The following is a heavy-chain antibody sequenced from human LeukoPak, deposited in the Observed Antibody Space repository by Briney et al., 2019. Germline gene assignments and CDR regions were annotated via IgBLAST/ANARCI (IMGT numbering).Heavy chain of an antibody. CDR2: INPSGGST. CDR3: ARDVEGSGSYLFQH. Sequence: ASVKVSCKASGYTFTSYYMHWVRQAPGQGLEWMGIINPSGGSTSYVQKFQGRVTITADESTSTAYMELSSLRSEDTAVYYCARDVEGSGSYLFQHWGQGTLVTVSS. J-gene: IGHJ1*01. CDR1: GYTFTSYY. V-gene: IGHV1-46*01. D-gene: IGHD3-10*01.